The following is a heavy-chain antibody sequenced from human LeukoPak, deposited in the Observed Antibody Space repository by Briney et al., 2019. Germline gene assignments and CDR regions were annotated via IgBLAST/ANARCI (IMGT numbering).Heavy chain of an antibody. D-gene: IGHD3-22*01. CDR2: INPNSGGT. CDR1: GYTFTGYY. V-gene: IGHV1-2*02. J-gene: IGHJ5*02. CDR3: ARGARHYYDSSGYHWFDP. Sequence: GASVKVSCKASGYTFTGYYMHWVRQAPGQGLERMGWINPNSGGTNYAQKFQGRVTMTRDTSISTAYMELSRLRSDDTAVYYCARGARHYYDSSGYHWFDPWGQGTLVTVSS.